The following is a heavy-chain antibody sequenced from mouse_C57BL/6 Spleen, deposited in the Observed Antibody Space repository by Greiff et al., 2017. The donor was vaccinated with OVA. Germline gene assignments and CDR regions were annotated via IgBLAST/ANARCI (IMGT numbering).Heavy chain of an antibody. Sequence: QVQLQQPGAELVKPGASVKLSCKASGYTFTSYWMQWVKQRPGQGLEWIGEIDPSDSYTNYNQKFKGKATLTVDTSSSTAYMQLSSLTSEDSAVYYCARGGTEDYWGKGTTLTVSS. V-gene: IGHV1-50*01. CDR2: IDPSDSYT. CDR3: ARGGTEDY. CDR1: GYTFTSYW. J-gene: IGHJ2*01. D-gene: IGHD3-3*01.